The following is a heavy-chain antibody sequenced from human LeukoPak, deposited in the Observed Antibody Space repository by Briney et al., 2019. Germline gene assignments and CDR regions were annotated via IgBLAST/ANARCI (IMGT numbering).Heavy chain of an antibody. V-gene: IGHV1-18*01. CDR2: ISAYNGNT. D-gene: IGHD3-16*02. CDR3: ARHYDYVWGSYRYIDY. Sequence: ASVKVSCKASGYTFTSYGISWVRQAPGQGLEWMGWISAYNGNTNYAQKLQGRVTMTTDTSTSTAYMELRSLRSDDTAVYYCARHYDYVWGSYRYIDYWGQGTLVTVSS. CDR1: GYTFTSYG. J-gene: IGHJ4*02.